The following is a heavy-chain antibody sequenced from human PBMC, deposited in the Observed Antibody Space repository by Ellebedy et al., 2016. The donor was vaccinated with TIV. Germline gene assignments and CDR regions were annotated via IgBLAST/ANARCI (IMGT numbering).Heavy chain of an antibody. V-gene: IGHV3-30*18. J-gene: IGHJ4*02. Sequence: GESLKISXEASGFTFRRFAMHWVRQAPGKGLEWVAVVSADGSRRSYADSVKERFTISRDNSKNTLFVQMNSLRVEDTAVYYCAKPSDPNPGYSASWATYFDSWGQGTLVTVSS. CDR2: VSADGSRR. CDR1: GFTFRRFA. CDR3: AKPSDPNPGYSASWATYFDS. D-gene: IGHD6-13*01.